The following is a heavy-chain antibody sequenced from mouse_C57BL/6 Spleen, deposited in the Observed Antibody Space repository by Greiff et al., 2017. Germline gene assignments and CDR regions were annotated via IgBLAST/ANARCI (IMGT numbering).Heavy chain of an antibody. D-gene: IGHD2-1*01. CDR3: ARRGGGNYHFDY. CDR1: GYTFTSYW. J-gene: IGHJ2*01. CDR2: IDPSDSYT. V-gene: IGHV1-59*01. Sequence: QVQLQQPGAELVRPGTSVKLSCKASGYTFTSYWMHWVKQRPGQGLEWIGVIDPSDSYTNYNQKFKGKATLTVDTSSSTAYMQLSSLTSEDSAVYDCARRGGGNYHFDYWGQGTTLTVSS.